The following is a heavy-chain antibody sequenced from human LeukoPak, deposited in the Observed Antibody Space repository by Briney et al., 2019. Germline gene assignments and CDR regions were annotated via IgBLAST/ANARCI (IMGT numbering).Heavy chain of an antibody. CDR1: GYSFTSYW. Sequence: GESLGISCKGSGYSFTSYWIGWVRQMPGKGLEWMGIIYPGDSDTRYSPSFQGQVTISADKSISTAYLQWSSLEASDTAMYYCATHPLGLLLDPDAFDIWGQGTMVTVSS. CDR2: IYPGDSDT. V-gene: IGHV5-51*01. D-gene: IGHD2-15*01. J-gene: IGHJ3*02. CDR3: ATHPLGLLLDPDAFDI.